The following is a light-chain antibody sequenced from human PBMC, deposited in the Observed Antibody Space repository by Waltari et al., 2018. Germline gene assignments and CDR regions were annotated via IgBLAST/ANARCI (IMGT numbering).Light chain of an antibody. CDR1: QSLAYY. Sequence: EIVLTQSPATLSLSPGERATLSCRASQSLAYYRAWYQQRPGQAPRLLIPDVSNRASGIPARFSGSGSGADFTLTIDSLEPEDFAVYFCQQRNYWPLTFGGGTRVEIK. J-gene: IGKJ4*01. CDR3: QQRNYWPLT. V-gene: IGKV3-11*01. CDR2: DVS.